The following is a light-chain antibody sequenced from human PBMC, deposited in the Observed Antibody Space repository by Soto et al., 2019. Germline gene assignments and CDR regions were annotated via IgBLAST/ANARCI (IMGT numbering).Light chain of an antibody. CDR3: QQECSFRT. CDR1: QNVSSSN. Sequence: EIVMTQSPATLSLSPGERATLSCRASQNVSSSNLSWYQQKPRQAPRRLIYGASTRATGVPARFSGSGSGPDFPLTTSSLQPEDFAVCSCQQECSFRTFGQGTKVEIK. J-gene: IGKJ1*01. CDR2: GAS. V-gene: IGKV3D-7*01.